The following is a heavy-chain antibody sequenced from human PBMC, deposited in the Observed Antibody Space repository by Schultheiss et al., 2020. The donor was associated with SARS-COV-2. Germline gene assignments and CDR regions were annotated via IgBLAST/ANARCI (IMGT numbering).Heavy chain of an antibody. CDR2: INPNSGGT. CDR3: ARVGSDYNWNDGGLHYYYGMDV. Sequence: ASVKVSCKASGYTFTGYYMHWVRQAPGQGLEWMGWINPNSGGTNYAQKFQGRVTMTRDTSISTAYMELSRLRSDDTAVYYCARVGSDYNWNDGGLHYYYGMDVWGQGTTVTVSS. D-gene: IGHD1-20*01. J-gene: IGHJ6*02. V-gene: IGHV1-2*02. CDR1: GYTFTGYY.